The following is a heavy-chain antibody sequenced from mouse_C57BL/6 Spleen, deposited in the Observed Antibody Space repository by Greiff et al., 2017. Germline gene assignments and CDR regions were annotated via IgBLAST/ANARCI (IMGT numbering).Heavy chain of an antibody. CDR1: GYSFTGYY. D-gene: IGHD2-4*01. J-gene: IGHJ3*01. Sequence: VQLQQSGPELVKPGASVKISCKASGYSFTGYYMNWVKQSPEKSLEWIGEINPSTGGTTYNQKFKAKATLTVDKSSSTAYMQLKCLTSEASAVYYCARSCDYDGSWFAYWGQGTLVTVSA. CDR3: ARSCDYDGSWFAY. V-gene: IGHV1-42*01. CDR2: INPSTGGT.